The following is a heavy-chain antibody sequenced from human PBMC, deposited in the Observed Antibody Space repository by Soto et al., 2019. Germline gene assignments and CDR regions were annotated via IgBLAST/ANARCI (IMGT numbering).Heavy chain of an antibody. V-gene: IGHV1-69*13. CDR3: ARERGKXSIAAATAPYYYYGMDV. J-gene: IGHJ6*02. CDR1: GGTFSSYA. CDR2: IIPIFGTA. D-gene: IGHD6-13*01. Sequence: ASVKVSCKASGGTFSSYAISWVRQAPGQGLEWMGGIIPIFGTANYAQKFQGRVTITADESTSTAYMELSSLRSEDTAVYYCARERGKXSIAAATAPYYYYGMDVWGQGTTVTVSS.